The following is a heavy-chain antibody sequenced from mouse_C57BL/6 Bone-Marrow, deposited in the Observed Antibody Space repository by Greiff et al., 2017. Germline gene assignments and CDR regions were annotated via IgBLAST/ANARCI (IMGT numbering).Heavy chain of an antibody. CDR3: ARYLTKVVADY. CDR1: GFTFTDYY. Sequence: DVMLVESGGGLVQPGASLSLSCAASGFTFTDYYMSWVRQPPGKALEWLGFIRNKANGYTTEYNVSVKGRFTISRDTSQSILYLQMNALRAEDSATYYCARYLTKVVADYWGQGTTLTVAA. D-gene: IGHD1-1*01. V-gene: IGHV7-3*01. J-gene: IGHJ2*01. CDR2: IRNKANGYTT.